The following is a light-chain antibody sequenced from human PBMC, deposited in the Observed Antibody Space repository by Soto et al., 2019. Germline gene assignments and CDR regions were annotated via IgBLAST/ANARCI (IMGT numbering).Light chain of an antibody. Sequence: DIQMNQSPSSLSASGGDRGNNTCQASQDISNYLNWYQQKPGKAPKLLIYDASNLETGVPSRFSGSGSGTEFTLTISSLQPDDFATYYCQQYNSYSWTFGQGTKVDI. J-gene: IGKJ1*01. V-gene: IGKV1-33*01. CDR2: DAS. CDR3: QQYNSYSWT. CDR1: QDISNY.